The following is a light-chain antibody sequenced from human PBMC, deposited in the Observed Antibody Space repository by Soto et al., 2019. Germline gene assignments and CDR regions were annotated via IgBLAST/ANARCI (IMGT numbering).Light chain of an antibody. CDR2: GAS. V-gene: IGKV3-20*01. Sequence: EIVLTQSPGTLSLSPGERDTLSCRASQRVSSSSYLAWYQQKPGQAPRLLIYGASSRATGIPDRFSGSGSATGFALTIIRLEPEDFAVYYCRQYGSSPSYTFGQVTMLVIK. CDR1: QRVSSSSY. J-gene: IGKJ2*01. CDR3: RQYGSSPSYT.